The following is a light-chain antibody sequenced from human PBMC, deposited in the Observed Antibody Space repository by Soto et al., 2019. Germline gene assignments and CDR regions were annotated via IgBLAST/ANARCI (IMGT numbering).Light chain of an antibody. V-gene: IGKV1-5*03. CDR3: QEYNTNSRT. CDR2: KTS. Sequence: IQMTQSPSTLSASVGDTVTITCRASESIYSWLAWYKQIPGKAPQLLIYKTSSLQGGVPSRFSGSGSGAAYTLTISSLHPDDFATYYCQEYNTNSRTFGQGTRVENK. J-gene: IGKJ1*01. CDR1: ESIYSW.